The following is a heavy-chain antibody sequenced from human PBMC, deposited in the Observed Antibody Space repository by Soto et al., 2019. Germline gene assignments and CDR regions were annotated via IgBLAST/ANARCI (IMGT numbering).Heavy chain of an antibody. CDR3: ARVFMIVLVMVAFDI. D-gene: IGHD3-22*01. J-gene: IGHJ3*02. CDR1: GFTFSSYC. Sequence: GGSLRLSCAASGFTFSSYCIHWVRQAPGKGLEWVAVISYDGSNKYYADSVKGRFTISRDNSKNTLYLQMNSLRAEDTAVYYCARVFMIVLVMVAFDILGRGTMAPVSS. CDR2: ISYDGSNK. V-gene: IGHV3-30*03.